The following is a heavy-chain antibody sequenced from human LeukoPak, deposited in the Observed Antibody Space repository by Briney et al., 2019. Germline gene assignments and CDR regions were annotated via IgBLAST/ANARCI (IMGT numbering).Heavy chain of an antibody. Sequence: GGSLRLSCAASGFTFSSYWMHWVRQAPGKGLVWVSRINSDGGSTSYADSVKGRFTISRDNAKNTLYLQMNSLRAEDTAVYYCARDPASFIAVAGTVDYWGQGTLVTVSS. CDR2: INSDGGST. CDR3: ARDPASFIAVAGTVDY. V-gene: IGHV3-74*01. J-gene: IGHJ4*02. CDR1: GFTFSSYW. D-gene: IGHD6-19*01.